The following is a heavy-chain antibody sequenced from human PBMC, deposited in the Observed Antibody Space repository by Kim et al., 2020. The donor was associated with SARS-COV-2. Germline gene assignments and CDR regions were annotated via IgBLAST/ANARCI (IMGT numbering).Heavy chain of an antibody. J-gene: IGHJ4*02. CDR3: AKDRAYFEILTGRTLDY. V-gene: IGHV3-30*02. D-gene: IGHD3-9*01. Sequence: VTGRFTISRDDSKNTLYLQMNSLRAEDTAVYYCAKDRAYFEILTGRTLDYWGQGTLVTVSS.